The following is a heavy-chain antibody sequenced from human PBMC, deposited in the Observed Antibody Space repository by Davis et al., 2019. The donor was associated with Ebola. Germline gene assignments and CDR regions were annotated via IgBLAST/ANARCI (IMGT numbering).Heavy chain of an antibody. CDR1: GFTFSDTL. J-gene: IGHJ4*02. D-gene: IGHD4-23*01. Sequence: ESLKISCAASGFTFSDTLMHWTRQPPGKGLEWIGELNHSGSTNYSPSLKSRVTISIDTSKNQFSLRLNSVAAADTAVYYCARGDFRGNERDYWGQGTLVTVSS. V-gene: IGHV4-34*01. CDR3: ARGDFRGNERDY. CDR2: LNHSGST.